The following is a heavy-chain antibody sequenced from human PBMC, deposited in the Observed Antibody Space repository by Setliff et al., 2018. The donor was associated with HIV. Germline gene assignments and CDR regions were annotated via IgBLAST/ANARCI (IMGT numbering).Heavy chain of an antibody. CDR2: INNSGST. D-gene: IGHD5-18*01. CDR3: ARWRGYSYGSLLRYFDY. Sequence: SETLSLTCAVYGGSFSGYYWSWIRQPPGKGLEWIAEINNSGSTNYNPPLKSRVTVSVDTSKNQFSLKLRSVTAADTAVYYCARWRGYSYGSLLRYFDYWGQGTLVTVSS. J-gene: IGHJ4*02. CDR1: GGSFSGYY. V-gene: IGHV4-34*01.